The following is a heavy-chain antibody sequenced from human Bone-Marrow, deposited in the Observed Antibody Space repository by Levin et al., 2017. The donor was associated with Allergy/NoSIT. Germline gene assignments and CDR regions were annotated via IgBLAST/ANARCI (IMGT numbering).Heavy chain of an antibody. J-gene: IGHJ6*02. Sequence: GGSLRLSCAASGFTFSSYAMHWVRQAPGKGLEWVAVISYDGSNKYYADSVKGRFTISRDNSKNTLYLQMNSLRAEDTAVYYCASSYCGGDCCNACSYYYYYYGMDGWGQGTTVTVSS. D-gene: IGHD2-21*02. CDR3: ASSYCGGDCCNACSYYYYYYGMDG. CDR1: GFTFSSYA. CDR2: ISYDGSNK. V-gene: IGHV3-30*04.